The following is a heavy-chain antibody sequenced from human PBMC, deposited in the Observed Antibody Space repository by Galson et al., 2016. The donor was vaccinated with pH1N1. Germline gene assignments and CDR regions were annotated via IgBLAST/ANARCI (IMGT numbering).Heavy chain of an antibody. CDR1: GFTFDSHE. CDR2: ISSGGNTM. Sequence: SLRLSCAASGFTFDSHEMNWVRQAPGKGLEWVASISSGGNTMFYADSVKGRFIISRDNAKNSLFLQMNSLRVEDTAVYYCARAYYDPLTRFSGAFDYWGQGTLVTVSS. D-gene: IGHD3-9*01. V-gene: IGHV3-48*03. J-gene: IGHJ4*02. CDR3: ARAYYDPLTRFSGAFDY.